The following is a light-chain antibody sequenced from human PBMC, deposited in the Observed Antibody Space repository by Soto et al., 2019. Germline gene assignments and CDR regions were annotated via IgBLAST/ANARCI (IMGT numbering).Light chain of an antibody. CDR3: CSYVGDTTYV. J-gene: IGLJ1*01. CDR2: EGV. V-gene: IGLV2-23*01. Sequence: QSALTQPASVSGSPGQSITITCTGSASNIGGYNLVSWYQHHAGKAPKVIIYEGVKRPSGVSNRFSGFKSGTTASLTISGLQAEDEADYYCCSYVGDTTYVFRSGTKLTVL. CDR1: ASNIGGYNL.